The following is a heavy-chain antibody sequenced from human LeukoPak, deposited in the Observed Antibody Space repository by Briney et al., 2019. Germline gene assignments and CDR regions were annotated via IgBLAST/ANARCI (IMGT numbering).Heavy chain of an antibody. V-gene: IGHV3-30*18. CDR1: GFIFSSYG. Sequence: PGGSLRLSCAASGFIFSSYGMHWGRQAPGKGLEWVAVISYDGSNKYYADSVKGRFTISRDNSKNTLYLQMNSLRAEDTAVYYCAKDRAGTTYIDYWGQGTLVTVSS. CDR3: AKDRAGTTYIDY. J-gene: IGHJ4*02. D-gene: IGHD1-7*01. CDR2: ISYDGSNK.